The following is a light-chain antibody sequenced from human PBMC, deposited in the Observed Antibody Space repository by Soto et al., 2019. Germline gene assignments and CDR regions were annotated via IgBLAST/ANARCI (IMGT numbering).Light chain of an antibody. Sequence: QSALTQPASVSGSPGQSITISCTGTSSDVGRYNYVSWYQQHPGKAPKLMIFEVTNRPSGVSDRFSGSKSANAASLTISGLQGEDGAVYYCSSFTSSNPWVFGGGTKLTVL. J-gene: IGLJ3*02. V-gene: IGLV2-14*01. CDR1: SSDVGRYNY. CDR2: EVT. CDR3: SSFTSSNPWV.